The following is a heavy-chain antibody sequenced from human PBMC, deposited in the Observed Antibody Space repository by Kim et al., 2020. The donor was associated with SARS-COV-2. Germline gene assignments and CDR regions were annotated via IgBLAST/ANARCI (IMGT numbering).Heavy chain of an antibody. D-gene: IGHD6-13*01. V-gene: IGHV3-23*01. CDR2: ISGSGGST. J-gene: IGHJ4*02. Sequence: GGSLRLSCAASGFTFSSYAMSWVRRAPGKGLEWVSAISGSGGSTYYADSVKGRFTISRDNSKNTLYLQMNSLRAEDTAVYYCAKLYSSSWYYFDYWGQGTLVTVSS. CDR3: AKLYSSSWYYFDY. CDR1: GFTFSSYA.